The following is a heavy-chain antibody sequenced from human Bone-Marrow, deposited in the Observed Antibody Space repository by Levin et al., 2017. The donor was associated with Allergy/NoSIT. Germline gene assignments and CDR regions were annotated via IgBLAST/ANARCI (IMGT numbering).Heavy chain of an antibody. V-gene: IGHV3-30*04. J-gene: IGHJ3*02. CDR3: ARVILTGFLDAFDM. CDR1: GFIFTSYA. Sequence: GESLKISCAASGFIFTSYAIHWVRQAPGKGLEWVALISNDGVKRYYADSVTGRCTISRDNSKNTVYLQMNSLRAEDTAVYYCARVILTGFLDAFDMWGQGTMVTVSS. D-gene: IGHD3-9*01. CDR2: ISNDGVKR.